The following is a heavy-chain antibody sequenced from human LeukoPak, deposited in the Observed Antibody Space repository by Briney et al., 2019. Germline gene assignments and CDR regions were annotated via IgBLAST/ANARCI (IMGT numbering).Heavy chain of an antibody. CDR1: GFTFSSYA. Sequence: GGSLRLSCAASGFTFSSYAMHWVRQAPGKGLEWVAVISYDGSNKYYADSVKGRFTISRDNSKNTLYLQMTSLRVEDMAVYSCAKTGFQWGDYYYYMDVWGKGTTVTVSS. CDR3: AKTGFQWGDYYYYMDV. CDR2: ISYDGSNK. J-gene: IGHJ6*03. D-gene: IGHD1-14*01. V-gene: IGHV3-30-3*02.